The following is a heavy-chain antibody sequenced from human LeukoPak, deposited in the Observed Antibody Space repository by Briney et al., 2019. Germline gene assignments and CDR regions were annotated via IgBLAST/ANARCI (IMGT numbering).Heavy chain of an antibody. J-gene: IGHJ4*02. CDR2: ISGSGGST. CDR1: GFTFSSYA. Sequence: GGSLRLSCAASGFTFSSYAMSWVRQAPGKGLEWVSAISGSGGSTYYADSVKGRFTISRDNSKNTLYLQMNSLRAEDTALYFCAKGVSTRPLYYFDYWGQGTLVTVSS. CDR3: AKGVSTRPLYYFDY. D-gene: IGHD6-6*01. V-gene: IGHV3-23*01.